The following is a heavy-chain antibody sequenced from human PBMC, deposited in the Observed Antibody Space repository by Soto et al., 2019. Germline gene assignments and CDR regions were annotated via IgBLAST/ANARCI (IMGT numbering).Heavy chain of an antibody. Sequence: QVQLQESGPGLVKPSQTLSLTYTVSGGSISSGGYYWSWIRQHPGKGLEWIGYIYYSGSTYYNPSLKSRVTISVDTSKNQFSLKLSSVTAADTAVYYCARGGERLHLGEPRHEYWYFDLWGRGTLVTVSS. CDR1: GGSISSGGYY. CDR3: ARGGERLHLGEPRHEYWYFDL. J-gene: IGHJ2*01. V-gene: IGHV4-31*03. CDR2: IYYSGST. D-gene: IGHD3-16*01.